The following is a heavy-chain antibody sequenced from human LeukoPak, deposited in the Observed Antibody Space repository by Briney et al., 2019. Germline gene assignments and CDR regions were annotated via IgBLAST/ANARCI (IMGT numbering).Heavy chain of an antibody. D-gene: IGHD3-22*01. V-gene: IGHV3-21*01. J-gene: IGHJ4*02. CDR2: ITVTTDYK. CDR3: ARDTGYSDSSGYYGTNFDS. CDR1: AFTFSSYS. Sequence: GRSLRLSCAASAFTFSSYSMNWVRQAPGKGLECISSITVTTDYKLYTQSVKGRFIISRDNPKNSLYLQMKSLRAEDTAVYYCARDTGYSDSSGYYGTNFDSWGQGTLVTVSS.